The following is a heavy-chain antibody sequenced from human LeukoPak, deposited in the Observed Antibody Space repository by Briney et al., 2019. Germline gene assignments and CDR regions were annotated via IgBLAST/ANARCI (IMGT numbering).Heavy chain of an antibody. D-gene: IGHD6-6*01. CDR2: IYHSGST. CDR1: GGSVSSGGYS. V-gene: IGHV4-30-2*01. J-gene: IGHJ4*02. CDR3: ASFSSSMDYFDY. Sequence: SETLSLTCAVSGGSVSSGGYSWSWIRQPPGKGLEWIGYIYHSGSTYYNPSLKSRVTISVDTSKNQFSLKLSSVTAADTAVYYCASFSSSMDYFDYWGQGTLVTVSS.